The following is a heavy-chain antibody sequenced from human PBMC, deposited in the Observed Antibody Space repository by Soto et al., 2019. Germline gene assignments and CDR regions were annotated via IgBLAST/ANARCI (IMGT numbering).Heavy chain of an antibody. D-gene: IGHD6-13*01. CDR2: ISSNGGST. CDR3: VKSPAAGYYYYYGMDV. J-gene: IGHJ6*02. CDR1: GFTFSSYA. Sequence: GGSLRLSCSASGFTFSSYAMHWVRQAPGKGLEYVSAISSNGGSTYYADSVKGRFTISRDNSKNTLYLQMSSLRAEDTAVYYCVKSPAAGYYYYYGMDVWGQGTTVTVSS. V-gene: IGHV3-64D*08.